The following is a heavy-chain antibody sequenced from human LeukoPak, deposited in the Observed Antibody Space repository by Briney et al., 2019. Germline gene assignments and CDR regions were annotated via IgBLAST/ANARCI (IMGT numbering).Heavy chain of an antibody. CDR2: IIPILGIA. Sequence: GASVKVSCKASGGAFSSYTISWVRQAPGQGLEWTGRIIPILGIANYAQKFQGRVTITADKSTSTAYMELSSLRSEDTAVYYCASTAPAATKVYWGQGTLVTVSS. J-gene: IGHJ4*02. V-gene: IGHV1-69*02. D-gene: IGHD2-15*01. CDR3: ASTAPAATKVY. CDR1: GGAFSSYT.